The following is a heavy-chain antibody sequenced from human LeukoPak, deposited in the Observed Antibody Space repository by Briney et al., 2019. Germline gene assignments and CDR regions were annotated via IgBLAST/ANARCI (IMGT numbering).Heavy chain of an antibody. V-gene: IGHV1-69*04. Sequence: SVKVSCKASGGTFSSYTISWVRQAPGQGLEWMGRIIPILGIANYAQKFQGRVTITADKSTSTAYMELSSLRSEDTAVYYCAREGPDCSSTSCVDYWGQGTLVTVSS. J-gene: IGHJ4*02. CDR3: AREGPDCSSTSCVDY. CDR2: IIPILGIA. D-gene: IGHD2-2*01. CDR1: GGTFSSYT.